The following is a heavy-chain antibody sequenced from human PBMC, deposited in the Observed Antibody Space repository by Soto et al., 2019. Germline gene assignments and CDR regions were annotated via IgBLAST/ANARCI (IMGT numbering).Heavy chain of an antibody. V-gene: IGHV3-7*05. CDR1: GFTFSNFW. CDR3: ARGHYGMDV. Sequence: EVQLVESGGGLVQPGGSLRLSCAPSGFTFSNFWMIWVRQGPGKGLEWVANINLDGSEKNMADSVKGRFTTSRDNAQNSLFLQMNSVRAEDTAVYYCARGHYGMDVWGQGTTVIVSS. J-gene: IGHJ6*02. CDR2: INLDGSEK.